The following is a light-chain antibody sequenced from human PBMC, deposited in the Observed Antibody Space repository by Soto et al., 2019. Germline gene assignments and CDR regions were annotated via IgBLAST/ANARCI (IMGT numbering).Light chain of an antibody. Sequence: EIVMTQSPATLSVSPGERATLSCRASQSVYSNLAWYQQRPGQAPRLLIYDASTRATGIPARFSGSGSGTEFNLTISSLQSEDVAVYSCQQYNNWPPYTFGQGTKLEIK. CDR1: QSVYSN. J-gene: IGKJ2*01. CDR2: DAS. CDR3: QQYNNWPPYT. V-gene: IGKV3-15*01.